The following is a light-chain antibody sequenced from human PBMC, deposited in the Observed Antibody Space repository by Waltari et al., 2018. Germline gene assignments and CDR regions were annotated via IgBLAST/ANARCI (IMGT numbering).Light chain of an antibody. CDR3: ASYNPGSTLV. V-gene: IGLV2-14*01. CDR2: DVT. CDR1: SSDVGRYNY. Sequence: QSALTQPASVSGSPGQSITISCTGSSSDVGRYNYFSWYQQFPDRAPKLIIYDVTNRPSGVSNRLSGSKSANTASMTISGLQPADEAEYYCASYNPGSTLVFGGGTKLTVL. J-gene: IGLJ3*02.